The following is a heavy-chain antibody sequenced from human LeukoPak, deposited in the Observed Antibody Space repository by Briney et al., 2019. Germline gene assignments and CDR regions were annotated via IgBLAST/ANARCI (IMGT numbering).Heavy chain of an antibody. CDR2: IYHSGST. CDR1: GGSISSSNW. CDR3: ARATYYDFWSNAYYYYYGMDV. Sequence: SGTLSLTCAVSGGSISSSNWWSWVRQPPGKGLEWIGEIYHSGSTNYNPSLKSRVTISVDKSKNQFSLKLSSVTAADTAVYYCARATYYDFWSNAYYYYYGMDVWGQGTTVTVSS. V-gene: IGHV4-4*02. J-gene: IGHJ6*02. D-gene: IGHD3-3*01.